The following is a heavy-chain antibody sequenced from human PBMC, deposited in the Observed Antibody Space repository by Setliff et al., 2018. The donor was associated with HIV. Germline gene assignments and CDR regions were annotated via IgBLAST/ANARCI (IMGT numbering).Heavy chain of an antibody. V-gene: IGHV1-8*02. Sequence: GASVKVSCKASGYTFTSYDINWVRQATGQGLEWMGWMNPNSGNTGYAQKFQGRVTMTRNTSISTAYMELSSLRSEDTAVYYCARKRVGFDGIDVWGQGTTVTVSS. J-gene: IGHJ6*02. CDR3: ARKRVGFDGIDV. CDR2: MNPNSGNT. CDR1: GYTFTSYD. D-gene: IGHD1-26*01.